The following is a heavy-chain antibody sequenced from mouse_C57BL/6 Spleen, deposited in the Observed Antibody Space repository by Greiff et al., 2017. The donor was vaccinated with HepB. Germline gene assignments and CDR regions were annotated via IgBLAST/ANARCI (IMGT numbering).Heavy chain of an antibody. Sequence: VKLVESGAELVKPGASVKLSCKASGYTFTEYTIHWVKQRSGQGLEWIGWFYPGSGSIKYNEKFKDKATLTADKSSSTVYMELSRLTSEDSAVYFCARHDPPYYGSSHGFAYWGQGTLVTVSA. CDR1: GYTFTEYT. CDR3: ARHDPPYYGSSHGFAY. J-gene: IGHJ3*01. CDR2: FYPGSGSI. V-gene: IGHV1-62-2*01. D-gene: IGHD1-1*01.